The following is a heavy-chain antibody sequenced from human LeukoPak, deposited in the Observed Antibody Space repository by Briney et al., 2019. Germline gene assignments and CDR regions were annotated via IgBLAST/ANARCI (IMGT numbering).Heavy chain of an antibody. D-gene: IGHD3-22*01. J-gene: IGHJ5*02. V-gene: IGHV1-2*06. CDR2: INPNSGGT. CDR3: ARVATYYYDSSGYRNNWFDP. Sequence: ASVKVSCKASGYTFTGYYMHWVRQAPGQGLEWMGRINPNSGGTNYAQKFQGRVTMIRDTFISTAYMELSRLRSDDTAVYYCARVATYYYDSSGYRNNWFDPWGQGTLVTVSS. CDR1: GYTFTGYY.